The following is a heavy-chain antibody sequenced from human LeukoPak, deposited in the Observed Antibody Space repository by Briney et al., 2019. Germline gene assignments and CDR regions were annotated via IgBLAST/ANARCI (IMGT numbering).Heavy chain of an antibody. Sequence: ASVKVSCKASGYTFTGYYMHWVRQAPGQGLEWMGWINPNSGGTNYAQKFQGRVTMTRDTSISTAYMELSRLRSDDTAVYYCARRSYYDSSGYLNWFDPWGQGTLVTVSS. V-gene: IGHV1-2*02. CDR3: ARRSYYDSSGYLNWFDP. D-gene: IGHD3-22*01. J-gene: IGHJ5*02. CDR1: GYTFTGYY. CDR2: INPNSGGT.